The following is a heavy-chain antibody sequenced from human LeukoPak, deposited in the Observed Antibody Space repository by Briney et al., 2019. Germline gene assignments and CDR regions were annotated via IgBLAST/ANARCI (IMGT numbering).Heavy chain of an antibody. Sequence: GGSLRLSCAASGFTFSRFWMTWVRQAPGKGLEWVSNIKQDGSEKYYVASVKGRFTISRDDAKNSLYLQMNSLTAEDTAVYFCARSNGWVIDQWGQGTLVTVSS. D-gene: IGHD6-19*01. J-gene: IGHJ4*02. CDR2: IKQDGSEK. CDR3: ARSNGWVIDQ. V-gene: IGHV3-7*01. CDR1: GFTFSRFW.